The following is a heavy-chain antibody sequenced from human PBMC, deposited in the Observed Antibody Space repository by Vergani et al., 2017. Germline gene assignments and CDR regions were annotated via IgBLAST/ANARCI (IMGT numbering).Heavy chain of an antibody. CDR2: ISSSSSTI. J-gene: IGHJ4*02. Sequence: EVQLVESGGGLVQPGGSLRLSCAASGFTFSSYSMNWVRQAPGKGLEWVSYISSSSSTIYYADSVKGRFTISRDNAKNSLYLQMNSLRDEDTAVYYCASELTTYYYDSSGXFDYWGQGTLVTVSS. V-gene: IGHV3-48*02. CDR3: ASELTTYYYDSSGXFDY. D-gene: IGHD3-22*01. CDR1: GFTFSSYS.